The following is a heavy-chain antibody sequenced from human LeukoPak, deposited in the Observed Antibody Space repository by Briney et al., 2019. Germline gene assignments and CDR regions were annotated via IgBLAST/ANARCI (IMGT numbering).Heavy chain of an antibody. CDR2: IKKDGSEK. CDR3: ARGGRAAFDI. Sequence: GGSLRLFCAASGFIFSSCWKSWVRQPPGKGLEWVANIKKDGSEKYYVESVKDRSTISRDNAKNSLYLQMNSLRAEDTAVYYCARGGRAAFDIWGQGKIVTVSS. D-gene: IGHD3-16*01. V-gene: IGHV3-7*01. CDR1: GFIFSSCW. J-gene: IGHJ3*02.